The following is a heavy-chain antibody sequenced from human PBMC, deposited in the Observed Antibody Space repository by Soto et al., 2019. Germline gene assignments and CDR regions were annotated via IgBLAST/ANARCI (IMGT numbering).Heavy chain of an antibody. V-gene: IGHV3-23*01. Sequence: PGGSLRLSCAASGFTFSSYAMSWVRQAPGKGLEWVSAISGSGGSTYYADSVKGRFTISRDNSKNTLYLQMNSLRAEDTAVYYCAKDYHYYDSSGYYYGDAFDIWGQGTMVTVSS. D-gene: IGHD3-22*01. CDR3: AKDYHYYDSSGYYYGDAFDI. J-gene: IGHJ3*02. CDR1: GFTFSSYA. CDR2: ISGSGGST.